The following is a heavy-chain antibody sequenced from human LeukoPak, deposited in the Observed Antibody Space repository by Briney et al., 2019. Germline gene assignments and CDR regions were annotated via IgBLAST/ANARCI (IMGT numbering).Heavy chain of an antibody. CDR1: GFTFSNYW. J-gene: IGHJ5*02. V-gene: IGHV3-74*01. D-gene: IGHD3-16*01. CDR3: ARPGESRLFGLS. Sequence: QSGGSLRLSCAASGFTFSNYWMYLVRQAPGEGLVWVSHINPDGSGTRYADSVKGRFTISRDNAKSTLYLQMHSLRAEDTAVYYCARPGESRLFGLSWGQGTLVTVSS. CDR2: INPDGSGT.